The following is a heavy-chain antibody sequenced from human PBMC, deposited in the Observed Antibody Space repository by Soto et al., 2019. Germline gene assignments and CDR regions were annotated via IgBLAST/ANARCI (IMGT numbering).Heavy chain of an antibody. V-gene: IGHV1-69*13. CDR2: IIPIFGTA. J-gene: IGHJ6*02. Sequence: SVKVSCKASGGTFSSYAISWVRQAPGQGLEWMGGIIPIFGTADYAQKFQGRVTITADESTSTAYMELSSLRSEDTAVYYCARHVPAAGYYYGMDAWGQGTTVTVSS. CDR3: ARHVPAAGYYYGMDA. D-gene: IGHD2-2*01. CDR1: GGTFSSYA.